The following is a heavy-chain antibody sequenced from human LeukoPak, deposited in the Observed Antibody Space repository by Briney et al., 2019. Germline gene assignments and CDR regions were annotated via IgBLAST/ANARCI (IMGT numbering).Heavy chain of an antibody. CDR1: GFTFSSYE. V-gene: IGHV3-48*03. CDR3: ARDGIEMATI. CDR2: ISSSGSTI. J-gene: IGHJ4*02. D-gene: IGHD5-24*01. Sequence: QPGGSLRLSCAASGFTFSSYEMNWVRQAPGKGLEWGSYISSSGSTIYYAESVKGRFNISRDNAKNSLYLQMTSLRAEDTAVYYCARDGIEMATIWGQGTLVTVSS.